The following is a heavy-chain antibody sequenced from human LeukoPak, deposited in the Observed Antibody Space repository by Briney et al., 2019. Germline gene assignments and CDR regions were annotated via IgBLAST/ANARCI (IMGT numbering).Heavy chain of an antibody. Sequence: SETLSLTCIISYDSISSYYWSWIRQPAGKGLEWIGRIYTSGSTNYNPSLKSRVTMSVDTSKNQFSVKLSSVTAADTAVYYCARDGYYYDSTGYSGDYWGQGTLVTVSS. CDR2: IYTSGST. CDR1: YDSISSYY. CDR3: ARDGYYYDSTGYSGDY. J-gene: IGHJ4*02. D-gene: IGHD3-22*01. V-gene: IGHV4-4*07.